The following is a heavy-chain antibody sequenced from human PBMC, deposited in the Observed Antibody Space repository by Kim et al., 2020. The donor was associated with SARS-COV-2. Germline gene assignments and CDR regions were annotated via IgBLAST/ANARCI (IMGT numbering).Heavy chain of an antibody. V-gene: IGHV4-39*01. CDR3: ARHQDWSYKYYGLDL. D-gene: IGHD3-10*01. CDR2: IFFSGST. Sequence: SETLSLTCTVSGGSINSSDYYWGWIRQSPGKGLEWIGSIFFSGSTYYKASLKSRVTLSVDTTKNEFSLKVKSVSAADTAVYYCARHQDWSYKYYGLDLWGQGTTVTVSS. J-gene: IGHJ6*02. CDR1: GGSINSSDYY.